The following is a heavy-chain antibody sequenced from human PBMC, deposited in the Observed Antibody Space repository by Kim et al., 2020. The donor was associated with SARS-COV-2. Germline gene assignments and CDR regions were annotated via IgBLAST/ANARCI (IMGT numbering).Heavy chain of an antibody. CDR2: FYYSGST. Sequence: SETLSLTCNVSGGSISSSDYYWGWIRQPPGKGLEWIGSFYYSGSTYYNPSLKSRVNISVDTSKNQFSLKVNSVTAADTAVYYCARQNCSSTSYYPRWFDPWGQGTPVTVSS. CDR1: GGSISSSDYY. CDR3: ARQNCSSTSYYPRWFDP. V-gene: IGHV4-39*01. D-gene: IGHD2-2*01. J-gene: IGHJ5*02.